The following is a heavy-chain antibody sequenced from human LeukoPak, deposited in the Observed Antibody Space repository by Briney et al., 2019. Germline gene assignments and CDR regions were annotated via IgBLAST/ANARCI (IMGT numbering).Heavy chain of an antibody. V-gene: IGHV1-2*02. CDR2: INPNSGGT. Sequence: GASVKVSCKASGYTFTCYYMHWVRQAPGQGLEWMGWINPNSGGTNYAQKFQGRVTMTSDTSISTAYMELSRLRSDDTAVFYCGKDISPNDNSWSGTDYWGQGTLATVSS. CDR1: GYTFTCYY. D-gene: IGHD6-13*01. CDR3: GKDISPNDNSWSGTDY. J-gene: IGHJ4*02.